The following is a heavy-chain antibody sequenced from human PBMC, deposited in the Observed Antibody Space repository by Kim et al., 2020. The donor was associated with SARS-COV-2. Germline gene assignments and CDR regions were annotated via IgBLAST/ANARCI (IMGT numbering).Heavy chain of an antibody. CDR1: GFTFSDYY. J-gene: IGHJ6*02. D-gene: IGHD5-18*01. Sequence: GGSLRLSCAASGFTFSDYYMSWIRQAPGKGLEWVSYISSSGSTIYYADSVKGRFTISRDNAKNSLYLQMNSLRAEDTAVYYCARDPRGYSYGEAGYYYGMDVWGQGTTVTVSS. V-gene: IGHV3-11*01. CDR3: ARDPRGYSYGEAGYYYGMDV. CDR2: ISSSGSTI.